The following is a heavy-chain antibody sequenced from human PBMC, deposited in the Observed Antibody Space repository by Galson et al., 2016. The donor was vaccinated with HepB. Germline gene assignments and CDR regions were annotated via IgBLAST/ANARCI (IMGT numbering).Heavy chain of an antibody. Sequence: SLRLSCAASGFTFNNYWMHWVRQGPGKGLVWVSRIKGDGSDTVYADSVKGRFTISRDNAKNTVYLRMNSLRAEDTGIYQCVRDGDVYNFDYWGQGSLVTVS. D-gene: IGHD5-24*01. CDR1: GFTFNNYW. J-gene: IGHJ4*02. CDR2: IKGDGSDT. V-gene: IGHV3-74*03. CDR3: VRDGDVYNFDY.